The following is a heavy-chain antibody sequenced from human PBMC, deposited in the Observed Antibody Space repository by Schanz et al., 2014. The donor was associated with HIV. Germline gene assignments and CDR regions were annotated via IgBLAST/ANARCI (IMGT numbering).Heavy chain of an antibody. CDR3: GRDGAGVRFES. D-gene: IGHD3-10*02. CDR2: IIPMFGTT. Sequence: QVQLVQSGAEVKKPGSSVKVSCKVSGGPFSSYSMNWVRQAPGQGLEWMGGIIPMFGTTTYAQKFQGRVTITADDSTKTAYMELTSLPAEDTAVYFCGRDGAGVRFESWGQGTLVTVSS. V-gene: IGHV1-69*01. J-gene: IGHJ4*02. CDR1: GGPFSSYS.